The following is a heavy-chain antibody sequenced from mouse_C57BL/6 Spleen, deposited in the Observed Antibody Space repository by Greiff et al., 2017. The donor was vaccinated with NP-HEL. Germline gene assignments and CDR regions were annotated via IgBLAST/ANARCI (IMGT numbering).Heavy chain of an antibody. J-gene: IGHJ2*01. CDR1: GFTFSSYT. CDR2: LSGGGGNT. V-gene: IGHV5-9*01. CDR3: ARQEKSSGSYFDY. D-gene: IGHD3-2*02. Sequence: EVMLVESGGGLVKPGGSLKLSCAASGFTFSSYTMSWVRQTPEKRLEWVATLSGGGGNTYYPDSVKGRFTISRDNAKNTRYLQMSSLRSEDTALYYCARQEKSSGSYFDYWGQGTTRTVSS.